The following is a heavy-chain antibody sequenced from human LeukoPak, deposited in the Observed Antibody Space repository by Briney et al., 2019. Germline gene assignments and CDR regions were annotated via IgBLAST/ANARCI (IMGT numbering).Heavy chain of an antibody. Sequence: ASVKVSCKTSGYSFTSYGISWVRQAPRQGLEWMGWISAYNGNTNYAQKVQGRVTMTTDTSTSTAYMELRSLRSDDTAVYYCARDTTTTVTTYGLDYWGQGTLVTVSS. J-gene: IGHJ4*02. CDR1: GYSFTSYG. V-gene: IGHV1-18*01. D-gene: IGHD4-17*01. CDR3: ARDTTTTVTTYGLDY. CDR2: ISAYNGNT.